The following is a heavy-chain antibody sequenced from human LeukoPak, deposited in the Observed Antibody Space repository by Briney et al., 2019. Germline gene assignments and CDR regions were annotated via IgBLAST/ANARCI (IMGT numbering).Heavy chain of an antibody. D-gene: IGHD4/OR15-4a*01. CDR3: ARGFVGVKYGMDV. J-gene: IGHJ6*02. V-gene: IGHV4-59*06. CDR1: GGSISSYY. CDR2: TYYSGST. Sequence: PSETLSLTCTVSGGSISSYYWSWIRQPPGKGLEWIGYTYYSGSTYYNPSLKSRVTISVDTSKNQFSLKLSSVTAADTAVYYCARGFVGVKYGMDVWGQGTTVTVSS.